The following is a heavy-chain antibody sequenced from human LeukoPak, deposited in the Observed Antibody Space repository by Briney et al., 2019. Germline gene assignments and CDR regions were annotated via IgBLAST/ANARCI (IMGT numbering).Heavy chain of an antibody. CDR1: GGSFSGYY. J-gene: IGHJ4*02. CDR2: ISSSSIYT. V-gene: IGHV3-11*05. D-gene: IGHD2-15*01. CDR3: ARGSPPDY. Sequence: LSLTCAVYGGSFSGYYWSWIRQPPGKGLEWLSYISSSSIYTSYADSVKGRFTISRDNAKNSLYLQLNSLRAEDTAVYYCARGSPPDYWGQGTLVTVSS.